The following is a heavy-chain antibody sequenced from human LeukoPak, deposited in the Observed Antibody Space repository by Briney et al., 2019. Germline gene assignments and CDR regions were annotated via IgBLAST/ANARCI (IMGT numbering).Heavy chain of an antibody. Sequence: GGSLRLSCAASGFTFSSYAMSWVRQAPGKGLEWVSAIRGSGGSTYYADSVKGRFTISRDNSKNTLYLQMNSLRAEDTAVYYCAKDFRGLGVWFGDAIGNWGQGTLVTVSS. CDR1: GFTFSSYA. CDR3: AKDFRGLGVWFGDAIGN. V-gene: IGHV3-23*01. CDR2: IRGSGGST. J-gene: IGHJ4*02. D-gene: IGHD3-10*01.